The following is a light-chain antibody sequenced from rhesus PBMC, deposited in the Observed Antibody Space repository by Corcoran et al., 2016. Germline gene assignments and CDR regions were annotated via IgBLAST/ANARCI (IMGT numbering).Light chain of an antibody. CDR3: QQYYSAPLT. CDR2: WAS. Sequence: DIVMTQSPDSLAVSLGERVTINCKSSQSLLYSSNNKNYLAWYQQKPGQAPKVPIYWASTRESGVPNRFSGNGSGTDFTLAISGLPAEDVAVYYCQQYYSAPLTFGGGTKVAIK. J-gene: IGKJ4*01. CDR1: QSLLYSSNNKNY. V-gene: IGKV4-1*01.